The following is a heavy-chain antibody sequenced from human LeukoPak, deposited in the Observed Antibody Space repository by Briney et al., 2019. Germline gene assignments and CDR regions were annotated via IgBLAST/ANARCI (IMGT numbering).Heavy chain of an antibody. Sequence: GGPLTLSCAASGLTVSGNYMSWVRQAPGKGLEWVSVIHSGGSMYYADPVKGRFTISRDIYQNTVYLQLNSLRPEDTAVYYCAGSGIYLTYWGQGTLVTVSS. CDR3: AGSGIYLTY. J-gene: IGHJ4*02. D-gene: IGHD1-26*01. V-gene: IGHV3-66*02. CDR1: GLTVSGNY. CDR2: IHSGGSM.